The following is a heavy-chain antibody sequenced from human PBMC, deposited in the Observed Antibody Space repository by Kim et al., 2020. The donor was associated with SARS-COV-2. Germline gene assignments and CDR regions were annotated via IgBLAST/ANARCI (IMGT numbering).Heavy chain of an antibody. CDR3: ARNLRGPYYYYGMDV. J-gene: IGHJ6*02. CDR2: ISAYNGNT. V-gene: IGHV1-18*04. Sequence: ASVKVSCKASGYTFTSYGISWVRQAPGQGLEWMGWISAYNGNTNYAQKLQGRVTMTTDTSTSTAYMELRSLRSDDTAVYYCARNLRGPYYYYGMDVWGQGTTVTVSS. D-gene: IGHD5-12*01. CDR1: GYTFTSYG.